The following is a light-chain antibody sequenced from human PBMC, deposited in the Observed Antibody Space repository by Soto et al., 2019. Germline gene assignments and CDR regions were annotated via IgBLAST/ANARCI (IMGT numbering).Light chain of an antibody. CDR1: QSVSSH. CDR2: GAS. V-gene: IGKV3-15*01. J-gene: IGKJ2*01. Sequence: EIVMTQSPATLSVSPGERATLSCRASQSVSSHLAWYQHKPGQSPRLLIYGASTRATGIPARFSGRGSGTESTLTISSLQSDDLAVYSCQPYNVWPAYTFSKGTKLEI. CDR3: QPYNVWPAYT.